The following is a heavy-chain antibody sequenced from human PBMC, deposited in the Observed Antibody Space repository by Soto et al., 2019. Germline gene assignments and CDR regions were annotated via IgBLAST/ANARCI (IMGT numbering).Heavy chain of an antibody. D-gene: IGHD3-22*01. CDR2: ISYDGSNK. V-gene: IGHV3-30*18. CDR1: GFTFSSYG. CDR3: AKDHRYYDSSGKGAFDI. J-gene: IGHJ3*02. Sequence: ESGGGVVQPGRSLRLSCAASGFTFSSYGMHWVRQAPGKGLEWVAVISYDGSNKYYADSVKGRFTISRDNSKNTLYLQMNSLRAEDTAVYYCAKDHRYYDSSGKGAFDIWGQGTMVTVSS.